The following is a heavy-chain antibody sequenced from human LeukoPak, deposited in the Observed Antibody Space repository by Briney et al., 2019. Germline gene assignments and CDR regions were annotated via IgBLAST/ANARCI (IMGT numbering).Heavy chain of an antibody. Sequence: PAGSLRLSCAASGFTFSSYAMSWVRQAPRKVLEWVSAISRSGGSTYYADSVKGRFTISRDNSKNTLYLQMNSLRAEDTAVYYCAKDRGWWELPDCWGQGTLVTVSS. CDR3: AKDRGWWELPDC. CDR2: ISRSGGST. D-gene: IGHD1-26*01. V-gene: IGHV3-23*01. J-gene: IGHJ4*02. CDR1: GFTFSSYA.